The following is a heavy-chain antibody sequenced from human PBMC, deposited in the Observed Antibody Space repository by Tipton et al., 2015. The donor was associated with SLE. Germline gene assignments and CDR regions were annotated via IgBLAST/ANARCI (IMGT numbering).Heavy chain of an antibody. D-gene: IGHD3-10*01. CDR3: AKGTYTMVRGIVGLRHYYYYMDV. CDR1: GFTFSDYE. Sequence: SLRLSCEASGFTFSDYEMCWVRQAPGKGLEWVSYISSSVSIMSHAASVKGRFTISRDNAKNSLYLQMNRLRAEDTAVYYCAKGTYTMVRGIVGLRHYYYYMDVWGKGTTVTVSS. CDR2: ISSSVSIM. J-gene: IGHJ6*03. V-gene: IGHV3-48*03.